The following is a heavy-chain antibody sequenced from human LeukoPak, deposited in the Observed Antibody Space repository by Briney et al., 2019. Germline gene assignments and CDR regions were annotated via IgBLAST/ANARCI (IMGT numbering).Heavy chain of an antibody. V-gene: IGHV4-34*01. CDR2: INHSGST. J-gene: IGHJ4*02. CDR1: GGSFSGYY. Sequence: KPSETLSLTCAVYGGSFSGYYWSWIRQPPGKGLEWIGEINHSGSTNYNPSLKSRVTISVDTSENHFSLKLSSLTAADTAVYYCARGMVFDYWGQGTLVTVSS. D-gene: IGHD3-10*01. CDR3: ARGMVFDY.